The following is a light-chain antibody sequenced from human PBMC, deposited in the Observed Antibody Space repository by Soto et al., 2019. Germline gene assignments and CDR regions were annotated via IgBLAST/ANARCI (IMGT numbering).Light chain of an antibody. CDR1: QSVSSSY. V-gene: IGKV3-20*01. CDR2: GAS. CDR3: QQYGSSQIT. J-gene: IGKJ5*01. Sequence: EIVLTQSPGTLSLSPGERATLSCRASQSVSSSYLAWYQQKPGQAPRLLIYGASSRATGIPDRFSGSGSGTDFTLTIRRLQPEAFAVYYCQQYGSSQITFGQGTRLEIK.